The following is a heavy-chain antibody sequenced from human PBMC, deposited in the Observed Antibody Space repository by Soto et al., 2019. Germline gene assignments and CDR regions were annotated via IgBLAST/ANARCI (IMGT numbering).Heavy chain of an antibody. J-gene: IGHJ4*02. CDR1: GFTFSSYD. V-gene: IGHV3-23*01. D-gene: IGHD1-1*01. CDR2: ISGSGGGT. CDR3: ATTNLKGGAAGF. Sequence: EVQLLESGGGLVQPGGSLRLSCAASGFTFSSYDMSWVRQAPGKGLEWVSVISGSGGGTYYADSVKGRFSISRDNSKNSLYLQMNSLRAEDTAVYYCATTNLKGGAAGFWGQGTLVTVSS.